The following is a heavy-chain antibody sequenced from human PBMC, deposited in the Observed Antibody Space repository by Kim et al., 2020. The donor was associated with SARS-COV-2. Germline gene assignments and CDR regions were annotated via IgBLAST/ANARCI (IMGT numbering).Heavy chain of an antibody. V-gene: IGHV3-7*01. CDR3: AREDCSGGSCHYYYYGIDV. D-gene: IGHD2-15*01. CDR2: IKQDGSEK. Sequence: GGSLRLSCAASGFTFSSYWMSWVRQAPGKGLEWVANIKQDGSEKYYVDSVKGRFTISRDNAKNSLYLQMNSLRAEDTAVYYCAREDCSGGSCHYYYYGIDVWGQGTTVTVSS. CDR1: GFTFSSYW. J-gene: IGHJ6*02.